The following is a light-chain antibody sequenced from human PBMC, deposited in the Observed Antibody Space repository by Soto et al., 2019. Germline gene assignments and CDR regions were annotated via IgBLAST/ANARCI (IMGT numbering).Light chain of an antibody. CDR3: AAYTGNLNGPV. J-gene: IGLJ7*01. V-gene: IGLV1-47*01. CDR2: RSD. Sequence: QSALTQPPSASGTPGQRVSISCSGNTPTFATNYVHWYQQLPGAAPKLLIYRSDQRPSGVPERFSGSKTGTSASLTISGLRPEDEAHYYCAAYTGNLNGPVFGGGTQLTVL. CDR1: TPTFATNY.